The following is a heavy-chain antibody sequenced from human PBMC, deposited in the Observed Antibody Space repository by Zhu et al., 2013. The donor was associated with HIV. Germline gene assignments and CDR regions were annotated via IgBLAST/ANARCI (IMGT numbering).Heavy chain of an antibody. CDR3: ARNLTYYYGAGSYDGPVRWFDP. CDR2: MNPNSGNT. CDR1: GYTFTSYD. D-gene: IGHD3-10*01. Sequence: QVQLVQSGAEVKKPGASVRVSCKASGYTFTSYDINWVRQATGQGLEWMGWMNPNSGNTGYAQKFQGRVTMTRDTSINTVYMELSSLTSEDTAVYYCARNLTYYYGAGSYDGPVRWFDPWGQGTLVTVSS. V-gene: IGHV1-8*01. J-gene: IGHJ5*02.